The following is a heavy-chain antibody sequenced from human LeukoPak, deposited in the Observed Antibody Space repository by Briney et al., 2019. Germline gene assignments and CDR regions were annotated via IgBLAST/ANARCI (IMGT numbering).Heavy chain of an antibody. CDR1: GFTFSDSH. CDR3: TRGGVDY. Sequence: GGSLRLSCAASGFTFSDSHMTWIRRAPGKGLEWVSYITNTGNSMEYVDSVKGRFTISRDNAKNTLYLQMNSLRAEDTAVYFCTRGGVDYWGQGTLVTVSS. V-gene: IGHV3-11*04. D-gene: IGHD3-10*01. CDR2: ITNTGNSM. J-gene: IGHJ4*02.